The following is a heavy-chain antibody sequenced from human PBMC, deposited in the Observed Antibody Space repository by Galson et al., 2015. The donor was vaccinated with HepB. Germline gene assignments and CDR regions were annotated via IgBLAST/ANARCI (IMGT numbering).Heavy chain of an antibody. J-gene: IGHJ4*02. V-gene: IGHV5-51*01. CDR2: IYPGDSDT. D-gene: IGHD4-23*01. CDR1: GYSFTSYW. Sequence: QSGAEVKKPGESLKISCKGSGYSFTSYWIGWVRQMPGKGLEWMGIIYPGDSDTRYGPSFQGQVTISADKSISTAYLQWSSLKASDTAMYYCARLGPDYGGNSNFDYWGQGTLVTVSS. CDR3: ARLGPDYGGNSNFDY.